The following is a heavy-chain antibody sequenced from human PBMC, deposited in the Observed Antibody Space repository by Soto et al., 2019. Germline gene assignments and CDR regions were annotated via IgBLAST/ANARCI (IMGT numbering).Heavy chain of an antibody. J-gene: IGHJ4*02. CDR3: ARNRKGNFDY. CDR1: GGSISSGSYF. CDR2: IYYSGST. V-gene: IGHV4-61*01. Sequence: SETLSLTCTVSGGSISSGSYFWSWVRQRPGEGLEWIGYIYYSGSTNYNPSLKSRVTISVDTSKNQFSLKLSSVTAADTAVYYCARNRKGNFDYWGQGTLVTVSS.